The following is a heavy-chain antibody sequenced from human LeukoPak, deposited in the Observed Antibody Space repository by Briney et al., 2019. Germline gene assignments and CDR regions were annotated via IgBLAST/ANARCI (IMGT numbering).Heavy chain of an antibody. CDR2: INANSGTT. J-gene: IGHJ5*01. V-gene: IGHV3-23*01. CDR1: GFAFSVYA. D-gene: IGHD6-19*01. CDR3: AKPISGGLAVTADWFHP. Sequence: GKSLRLSCAASGFAFSVYAMSWLRQPPGKGLEWVSTINANSGTTSYAASVRGRFTISRDNSKNTLYLQLNTLRADDTATYYCAKPISGGLAVTADWFHPWGQGTLVVVSS.